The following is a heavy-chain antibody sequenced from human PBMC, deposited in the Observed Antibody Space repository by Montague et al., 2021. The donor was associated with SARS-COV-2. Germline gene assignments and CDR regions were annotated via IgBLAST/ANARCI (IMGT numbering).Heavy chain of an antibody. CDR2: IYYSGTA. D-gene: IGHD3-10*01. CDR1: GGSISTYY. Sequence: SETLSLTCTVSGGSISTYYWSWIRQPPGKGLEWIGYIYYSGTANYNPSLKSRVTISVDTSKNQFSLKVRSVTAADTAVYYCARLVGDRGTRFDPWGQGTLVTVSS. J-gene: IGHJ5*02. V-gene: IGHV4-59*08. CDR3: ARLVGDRGTRFDP.